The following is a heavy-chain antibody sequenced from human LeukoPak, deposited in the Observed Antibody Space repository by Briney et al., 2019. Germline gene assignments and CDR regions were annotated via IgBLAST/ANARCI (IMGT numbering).Heavy chain of an antibody. V-gene: IGHV3-21*01. Sequence: GGSLRLSCAASGFTFSSYSMNWVRQAPGKGLEWVSSISSSSSYIYYADSVKGRFTVSRDNAKNSLYLQMNSLRAGDTAVYYCARFGGYYGLYYFDYWGQGTLVTVSS. CDR1: GFTFSSYS. D-gene: IGHD3-22*01. CDR3: ARFGGYYGLYYFDY. J-gene: IGHJ4*02. CDR2: ISSSSSYI.